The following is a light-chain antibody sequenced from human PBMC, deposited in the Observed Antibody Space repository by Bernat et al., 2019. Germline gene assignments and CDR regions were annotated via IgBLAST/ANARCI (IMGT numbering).Light chain of an antibody. V-gene: IGKV1-33*01. CDR2: DAS. CDR1: QDISNY. CDR3: QQYDNLTWT. Sequence: DIQMTQSPSSLSASVGDRVTITCQASQDISNYLNWYQQKPGKAPKLLIYDASNLETGVPSRFSGSGSGTDFTFTISSLQPEDIATYYCQQYDNLTWTFGQETKVEIK. J-gene: IGKJ1*01.